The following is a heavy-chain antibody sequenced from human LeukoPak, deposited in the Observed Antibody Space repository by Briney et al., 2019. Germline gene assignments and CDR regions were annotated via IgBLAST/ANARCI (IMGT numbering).Heavy chain of an antibody. D-gene: IGHD6-6*01. V-gene: IGHV5-51*01. Sequence: GESLKIFCKASGYSFTSYWIGWVRQLPGKGLEWMGIIFPADSDTTYSPSFEGQVTISVDKSINTAYLQWTSLRASDTAVYYCARHEYTFGMYYFDYWAQGPLVIVSA. CDR2: IFPADSDT. J-gene: IGHJ4*02. CDR1: GYSFTSYW. CDR3: ARHEYTFGMYYFDY.